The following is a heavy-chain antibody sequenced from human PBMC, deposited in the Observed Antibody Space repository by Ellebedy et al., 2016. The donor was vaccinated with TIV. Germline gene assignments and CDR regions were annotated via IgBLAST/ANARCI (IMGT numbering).Heavy chain of an antibody. V-gene: IGHV6-1*01. CDR1: GDSVSSNSPT. Sequence: MPSETLSLTFPISGDSVSSNSPTWNWIRQSASRGLEWLGRTYYRSKWYYEYAVSVYSRITINPDTSKNQFPLQLNSVTPEDTAVYYCARYNSGWKIFDYWGQGTLVTVSS. CDR3: ARYNSGWKIFDY. J-gene: IGHJ4*02. D-gene: IGHD6-19*01. CDR2: TYYRSKWYY.